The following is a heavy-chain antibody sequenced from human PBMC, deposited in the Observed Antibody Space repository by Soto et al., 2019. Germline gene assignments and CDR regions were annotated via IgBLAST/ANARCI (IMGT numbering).Heavy chain of an antibody. J-gene: IGHJ6*02. Sequence: SETLSLTCAVSGYSISSGYYWGWIRQPPGKGLEWIGSIYHSGSTYYNPSLKSRVTISVDTSKNQFSLKLSSVTAADTAVYYCARDPSGYGDYGLYYYGMDVWGRGTTVTVS. CDR2: IYHSGST. V-gene: IGHV4-38-2*02. CDR1: GYSISSGYY. D-gene: IGHD4-17*01. CDR3: ARDPSGYGDYGLYYYGMDV.